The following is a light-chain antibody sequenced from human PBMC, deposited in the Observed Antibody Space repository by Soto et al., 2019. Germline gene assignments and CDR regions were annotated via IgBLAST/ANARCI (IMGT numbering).Light chain of an antibody. CDR3: QQYGSSSIT. CDR1: QSVSSY. V-gene: IGKV3-11*01. J-gene: IGKJ5*01. Sequence: EIVLTQSPATLSLSPGERATLSFRASQSVSSYLAWYQQKPGQAPRLLIYDASNRATGIPARFSGSGSGTDFTLTISSLEPEDFAVYYCQQYGSSSITFGQGTRLEI. CDR2: DAS.